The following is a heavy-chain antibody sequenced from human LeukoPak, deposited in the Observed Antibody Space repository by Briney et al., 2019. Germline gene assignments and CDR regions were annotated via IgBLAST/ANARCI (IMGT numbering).Heavy chain of an antibody. J-gene: IGHJ4*02. CDR2: ISRTGDYT. CDR1: GFTFSTYD. Sequence: PGGSLRLSCAASGFTFSTYDVTWVRQAPGKGLEWVSAISRTGDYTYYADSVEGRFTISRDNSKNTPYLQMNSLRAEDTAAYYCAKASSRLLQYFDYWGQGTLVTVSS. V-gene: IGHV3-23*01. D-gene: IGHD1-1*01. CDR3: AKASSRLLQYFDY.